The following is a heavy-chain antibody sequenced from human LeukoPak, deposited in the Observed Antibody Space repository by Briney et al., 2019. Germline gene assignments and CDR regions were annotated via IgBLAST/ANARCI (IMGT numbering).Heavy chain of an antibody. D-gene: IGHD6-19*01. CDR2: ISANGDTT. Sequence: GGSLRLSCQASGFTFSTYAMSWVRQAPGKGLEWVSSISANGDTTYYADSVKGRFIISRDNSKNALFLEMNSLRGEETARYYCANSVADDRDYYYMDVWGKGTTVTVSS. CDR3: ANSVADDRDYYYMDV. J-gene: IGHJ6*03. CDR1: GFTFSTYA. V-gene: IGHV3-23*01.